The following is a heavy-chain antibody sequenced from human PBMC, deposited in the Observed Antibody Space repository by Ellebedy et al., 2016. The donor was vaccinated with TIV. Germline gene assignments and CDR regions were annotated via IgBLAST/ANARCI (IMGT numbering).Heavy chain of an antibody. CDR3: ARDQSGLHYFDY. V-gene: IGHV4-59*06. CDR2: IYYSGST. J-gene: IGHJ4*02. CDR1: GGSISSYY. Sequence: SETLSLTXTVSGGSISSYYWSWIRQPPGMGLEWIGYIYYSGSTYYNPSLKSRVTISVDTSKNQFSLKLSSVTAADTAVYYCARDQSGLHYFDYWGQGTLVTVSS. D-gene: IGHD3-3*01.